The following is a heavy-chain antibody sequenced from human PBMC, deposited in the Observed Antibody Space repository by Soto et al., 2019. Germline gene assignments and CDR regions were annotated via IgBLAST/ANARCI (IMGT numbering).Heavy chain of an antibody. J-gene: IGHJ6*02. CDR1: GGTFSSYA. Sequence: GASVKVSCKASGGTFSSYAISWVRQAPGQGLEWMGGIIPIFGTANYAQKFQGRVTITADKSTSTAYMELSSLRSEDTAVYYCASSDIVVVPAARGYYYYYGMDVWGQGTTVTV. CDR3: ASSDIVVVPAARGYYYYYGMDV. D-gene: IGHD2-2*01. CDR2: IIPIFGTA. V-gene: IGHV1-69*06.